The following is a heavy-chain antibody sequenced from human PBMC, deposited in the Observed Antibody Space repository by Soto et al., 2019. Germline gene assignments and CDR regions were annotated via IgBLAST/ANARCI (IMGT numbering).Heavy chain of an antibody. CDR1: VVPFRGYS. CDR3: ARAYQLTYYFDD. J-gene: IGHJ4*02. V-gene: IGHV3-30*14. D-gene: IGHD3-9*01. Sequence: GGSLRLSCAGSVVPFRGYSLHWVRQTPGKGLEWVTVISDDGSKTYYEDSVKGRFSVSRDDSTNMVFLQMSSLRSEDTAVYHCARAYQLTYYFDDWGPGTPVNVSS. CDR2: ISDDGSKT.